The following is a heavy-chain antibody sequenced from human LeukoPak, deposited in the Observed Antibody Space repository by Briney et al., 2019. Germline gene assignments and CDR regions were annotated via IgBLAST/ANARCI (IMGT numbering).Heavy chain of an antibody. Sequence: SQTLSLTCAISGDSVSSSTATWNWFRQSPSRSLEWLGRTYYRSNFFDHFALSVKGRITINADTTKNQFSLHLNSVTPDDTAVYFCAREPQELSYFDYWGQGILVTVS. V-gene: IGHV6-1*01. CDR3: AREPQELSYFDY. D-gene: IGHD2/OR15-2a*01. CDR2: TYYRSNFFD. J-gene: IGHJ4*02. CDR1: GDSVSSSTAT.